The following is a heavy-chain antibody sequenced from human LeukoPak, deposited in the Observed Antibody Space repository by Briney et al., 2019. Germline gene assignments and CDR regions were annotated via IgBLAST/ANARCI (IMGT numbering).Heavy chain of an antibody. CDR2: VTGSDDRT. D-gene: IGHD3-22*01. V-gene: IGHV3-23*01. J-gene: IGHJ4*02. Sequence: GGSLSLSCAASGFTFSSAAMTWVRQAPGRGLEWVSTVTGSDDRTYYASSVKGRFTIARDYSRNMLHLQMNSLRVEDTAMYYCAKGPQLNSGYHPDYWGQGTLVTVSS. CDR1: GFTFSSAA. CDR3: AKGPQLNSGYHPDY.